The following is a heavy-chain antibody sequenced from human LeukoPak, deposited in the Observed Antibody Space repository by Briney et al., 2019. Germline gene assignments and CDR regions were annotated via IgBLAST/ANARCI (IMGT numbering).Heavy chain of an antibody. CDR3: AKFVLTGDLINPHAFDI. CDR2: ISWNSGSI. J-gene: IGHJ3*02. V-gene: IGHV3-9*01. CDR1: GFTFDDYA. D-gene: IGHD7-27*01. Sequence: PGGSLRLSCAASGFTFDDYAMHWVRQAPGKGLEWVSGISWNSGSIGYADSVKGRFTISRDNAKNSLYLQMNSLRAEDTALYYCAKFVLTGDLINPHAFDIWGQGTMVTVSS.